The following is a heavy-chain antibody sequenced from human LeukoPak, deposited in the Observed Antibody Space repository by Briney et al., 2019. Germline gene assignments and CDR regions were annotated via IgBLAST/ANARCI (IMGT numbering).Heavy chain of an antibody. CDR2: ISGSGGST. J-gene: IGHJ6*02. CDR3: ARDSIAVAGNNYYGMDV. D-gene: IGHD6-19*01. V-gene: IGHV3-23*01. Sequence: GGSLKLSCAASGFTFSSYAMSWVRQAPGKGLEWVSAISGSGGSTYYADSVKGRFTISRDNSKNTLYLQMNSLRAEDTVVYYCARDSIAVAGNNYYGMDVWGQGTTVTVSS. CDR1: GFTFSSYA.